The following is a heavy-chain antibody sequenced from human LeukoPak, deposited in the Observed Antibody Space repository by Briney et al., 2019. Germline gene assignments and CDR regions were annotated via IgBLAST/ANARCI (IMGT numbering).Heavy chain of an antibody. J-gene: IGHJ4*02. D-gene: IGHD3-22*01. CDR3: AKDGTYYDSSGYYYFVY. CDR2: IYSGGST. Sequence: GGSLRLSCAASGFTFSSNYMSWVRQAPGKGLEWVSVIYSGGSTYYADSVKGRFTISRDNSKNTLYLQMNSLRAEDTAVYYCAKDGTYYDSSGYYYFVYWGQGTLVTVSS. V-gene: IGHV3-53*01. CDR1: GFTFSSNY.